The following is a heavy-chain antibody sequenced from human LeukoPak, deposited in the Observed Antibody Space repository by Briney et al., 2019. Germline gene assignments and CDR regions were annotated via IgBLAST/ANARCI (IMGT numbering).Heavy chain of an antibody. CDR1: GYTFTGYY. D-gene: IGHD3-22*01. V-gene: IGHV1-2*02. Sequence: ASVKVSCKASGYTFTGYYIHWVRQAPGQGLEWMAWINPDSGGTNYAQHFQGRVTMTRDTSISTAYMELSSLRFDDTAFYYCARLASAYDSSGYYSFWGQGTLVTVSS. J-gene: IGHJ4*02. CDR3: ARLASAYDSSGYYSF. CDR2: INPDSGGT.